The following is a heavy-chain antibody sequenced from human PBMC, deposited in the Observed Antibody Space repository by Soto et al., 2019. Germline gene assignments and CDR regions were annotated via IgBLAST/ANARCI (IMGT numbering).Heavy chain of an antibody. CDR1: GFTFSSYG. CDR2: ISYDGSNK. V-gene: IGHV3-30*18. CDR3: AKGLQYCTNGVCPFDY. Sequence: QVQLVESGGGVVQPGRSLRLSCAASGFTFSSYGMHWVRQAPGKGLEWVAVISYDGSNKYYADSVKGRFTISRDNSKNTLYLQMNSLRAEDTAVYYCAKGLQYCTNGVCPFDYWGQGTLVTVSS. J-gene: IGHJ4*02. D-gene: IGHD2-8*01.